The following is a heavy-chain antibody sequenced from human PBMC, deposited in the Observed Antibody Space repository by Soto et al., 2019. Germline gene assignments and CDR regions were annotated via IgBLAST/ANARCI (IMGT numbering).Heavy chain of an antibody. V-gene: IGHV3-30-3*01. CDR3: ARENDFWSGYHAFDI. Sequence: QPGGSLRLSCAASGFTFSSYAMHWVRQAPGKGLEWVAVISYDGSNKYYADSVKGRFTISRDNSKNTLYLQMNSLRAEDTAVYYCARENDFWSGYHAFDIWGQGTMVTVSS. D-gene: IGHD3-3*01. CDR2: ISYDGSNK. J-gene: IGHJ3*02. CDR1: GFTFSSYA.